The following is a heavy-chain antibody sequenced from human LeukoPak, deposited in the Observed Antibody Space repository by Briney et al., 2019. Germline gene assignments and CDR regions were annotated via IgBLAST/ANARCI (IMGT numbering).Heavy chain of an antibody. V-gene: IGHV4-39*01. D-gene: IGHD1-14*01. CDR2: IYYSGST. CDR3: ARGRNLLSH. Sequence: SETLSLTCTVSGGSISSSSYYWGWIRQPPGRGLEWIGSIYYSGSTYYNPSLKSRVTISVDTSKNQFSLKLSSVTAADTAVYYCARGRNLLSHWGQGTLVTVSS. CDR1: GGSISSSSYY. J-gene: IGHJ4*02.